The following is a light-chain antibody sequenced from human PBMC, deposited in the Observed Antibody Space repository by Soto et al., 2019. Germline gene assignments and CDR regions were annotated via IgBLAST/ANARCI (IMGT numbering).Light chain of an antibody. CDR2: DAS. CDR1: QDISNY. J-gene: IGKJ4*01. CDR3: QHYDNLPLT. V-gene: IGKV1-33*01. Sequence: DIQMTQSPSSLSASVGDRVTITCQASQDISNYLTWYQQKPGKAPKLLIYDASNLETGVPSRFSGSGSRTDFTFTISSLQPEDIATYYCQHYDNLPLTFGGGTKVEIK.